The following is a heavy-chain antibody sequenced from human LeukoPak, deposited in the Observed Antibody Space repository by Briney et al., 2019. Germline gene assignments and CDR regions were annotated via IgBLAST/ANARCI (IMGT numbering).Heavy chain of an antibody. CDR3: ARGQNHFDY. V-gene: IGHV4-31*01. CDR1: GGSISSGGYY. J-gene: IGHJ4*02. CDR2: IYYSGST. Sequence: SETLSLTCTVSGGSISSGGYYWSWIRQHPGKGLEWIGYIYYSGSTYYNPSLKSPVTILVDTSKNQFSLNLSSVTAADTAVYYCARGQNHFDYWGQGTLVTVSS. D-gene: IGHD1-14*01.